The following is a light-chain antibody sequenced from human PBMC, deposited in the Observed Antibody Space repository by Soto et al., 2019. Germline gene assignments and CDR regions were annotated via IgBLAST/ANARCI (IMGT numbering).Light chain of an antibody. V-gene: IGKV3-11*01. CDR2: DTS. J-gene: IGKJ5*01. Sequence: EIELTQSPATLSLSPGERDTLSCRASQSVSSSLAWYQQKHGQAPRLLISDTSNRATGIPARFSGSGSGTDFTLTISSLEPEDFAVYYCQQRSDWRITFRQGTRLEIK. CDR3: QQRSDWRIT. CDR1: QSVSSS.